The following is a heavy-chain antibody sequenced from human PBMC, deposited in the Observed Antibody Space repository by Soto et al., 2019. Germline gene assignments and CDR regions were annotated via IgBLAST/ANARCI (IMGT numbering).Heavy chain of an antibody. CDR2: TSYTGNT. CDR3: VREMHGGFPNSFHP. CDR1: GGSITSYH. V-gene: IGHV4-59*01. Sequence: SETLSLTCIVSGGSITSYHWSWIRLCFEKGLEWIAYTSYTGNTNYNPSLQSRVAISMDTSKNQLSLKLTSMTAADSAVYYCVREMHGGFPNSFHPCDKGTLVT. J-gene: IGHJ5*02. D-gene: IGHD3-16*01.